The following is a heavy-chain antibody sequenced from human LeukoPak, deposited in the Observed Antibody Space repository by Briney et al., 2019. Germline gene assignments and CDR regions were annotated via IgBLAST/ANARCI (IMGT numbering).Heavy chain of an antibody. Sequence: GGSLRLSCAASGFTFSSYGMHWVRQAPGKGLEWVGFIRSKAYGGTTEYAASVKGRFTISRDDSKSIAYLQMNSLKTKDTAVYYCTRALWSYFDYWGQGTLVTVSS. D-gene: IGHD3-10*01. J-gene: IGHJ4*02. CDR3: TRALWSYFDY. CDR1: GFTFSSYG. CDR2: IRSKAYGGTT. V-gene: IGHV3-49*04.